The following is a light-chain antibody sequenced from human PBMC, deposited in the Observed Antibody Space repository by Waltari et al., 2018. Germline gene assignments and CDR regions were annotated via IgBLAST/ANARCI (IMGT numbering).Light chain of an antibody. CDR1: SSDVGSYNR. CDR3: SSYTSSSTFV. V-gene: IGLV2-18*02. CDR2: EVS. Sequence: QSALTQPPSVSGSPGQSVTISCTGTSSDVGSYNRVSWYQQPPGKAPKLMIYEVSNRPPGVPVRFPGSKPGNPASRTISGLQAEDEADYYCSSYTSSSTFVFGGGTKLTVL. J-gene: IGLJ2*01.